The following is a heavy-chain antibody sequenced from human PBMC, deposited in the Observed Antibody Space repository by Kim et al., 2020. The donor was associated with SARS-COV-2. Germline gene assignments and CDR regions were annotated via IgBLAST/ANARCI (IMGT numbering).Heavy chain of an antibody. V-gene: IGHV4-39*01. CDR3: ARHLSLNHPLWFGELLHFDY. D-gene: IGHD3-10*01. CDR1: GGSISSSSYY. CDR2: IYYSGST. J-gene: IGHJ4*02. Sequence: SETLSLTCTVSGGSISSSSYYWGWIRQPPGKGLEWIGSIYYSGSTYYNPSLKSRVTISVDTSKNQFSLKLSSVTAADTAVYYCARHLSLNHPLWFGELLHFDYWGQGTLVTVSS.